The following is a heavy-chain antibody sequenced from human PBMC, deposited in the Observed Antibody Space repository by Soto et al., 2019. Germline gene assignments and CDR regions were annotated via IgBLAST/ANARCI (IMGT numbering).Heavy chain of an antibody. CDR2: IYYSGST. Sequence: SETLSLTCTVSGGSISSSIYYWGWIRQPPGKGLEWIGYIYYSGSTYYNPSLKSRVTISVDTSKNQFSLKLSSVTAADTAVYYCARDLQYSRLFYGMDVWGQGTTVTVSS. CDR3: ARDLQYSRLFYGMDV. D-gene: IGHD6-13*01. V-gene: IGHV4-31*02. J-gene: IGHJ6*02. CDR1: GGSISSSIYY.